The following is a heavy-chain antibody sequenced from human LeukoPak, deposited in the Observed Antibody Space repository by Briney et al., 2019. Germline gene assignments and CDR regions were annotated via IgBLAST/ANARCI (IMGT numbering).Heavy chain of an antibody. Sequence: GGSLRLSCAASGFTFSSYAMSWVRQAPGKGLEWVSAISGSGGSTYYADSVKGRFTISRDNSKNTLYLQMNSLRAEDTAVYYCARKVGLPPYYFDYWGQGTLVTVSS. D-gene: IGHD3-16*01. J-gene: IGHJ4*02. CDR2: ISGSGGST. V-gene: IGHV3-23*01. CDR3: ARKVGLPPYYFDY. CDR1: GFTFSSYA.